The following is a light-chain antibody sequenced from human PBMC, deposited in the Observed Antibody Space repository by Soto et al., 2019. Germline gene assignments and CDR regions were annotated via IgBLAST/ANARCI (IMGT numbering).Light chain of an antibody. Sequence: DIQMTQSPSTLSASVGDTVTITCRASQSIDTWLAWHQQKPGRAPKLLISKASILESGVPSRFSGSGSGTDFTLTISGLQPDDFAIYYCQQYNSYRAFGQGTKGEV. J-gene: IGKJ1*01. CDR3: QQYNSYRA. V-gene: IGKV1-5*03. CDR1: QSIDTW. CDR2: KAS.